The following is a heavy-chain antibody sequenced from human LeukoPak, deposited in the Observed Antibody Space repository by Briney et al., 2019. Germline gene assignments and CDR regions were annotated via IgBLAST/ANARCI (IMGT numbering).Heavy chain of an antibody. J-gene: IGHJ4*02. CDR2: ISYDGSNK. CDR1: GFTFSSYA. CDR3: AKDRGSPVVVTAFDY. V-gene: IGHV3-30-3*01. D-gene: IGHD2-21*02. Sequence: GRSLRLSCAASGFTFSSYAMHWVRQAPGKGLEWVAVISYDGSNKYYADSVKGRFTISRDNSKNTLYLQMNSLRAEDTAVYYCAKDRGSPVVVTAFDYWGQGTLVTVSS.